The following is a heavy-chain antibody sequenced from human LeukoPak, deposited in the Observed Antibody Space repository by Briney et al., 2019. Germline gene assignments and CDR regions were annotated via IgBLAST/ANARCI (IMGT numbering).Heavy chain of an antibody. D-gene: IGHD1-1*01. CDR2: ISGGGDSI. V-gene: IGHV3-23*01. CDR1: GFIFNNYA. J-gene: IGHJ4*02. CDR3: ARDMYRTGTTIGGEYDY. Sequence: PGGSLRLSCAASGFIFNNYAMSWVRQAPGEGLEWVSAISGGGDSIYYADSVKGRFTISRDNAKNSLYLQMNSLRAEDTAVYYCARDMYRTGTTIGGEYDYWGQGTLVTVSS.